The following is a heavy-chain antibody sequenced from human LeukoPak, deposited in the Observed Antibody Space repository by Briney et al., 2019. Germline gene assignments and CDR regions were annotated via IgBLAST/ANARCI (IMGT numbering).Heavy chain of an antibody. J-gene: IGHJ4*02. CDR3: TRRTSVVPFDY. CDR1: GFTFNDYA. Sequence: GRSLRLSCAASGFTFNDYAMYWVRQAPGKGLEWVSSISWNSGSIGYADSVKGRFTISRDNAKNTLYLQMNSLRAEDTAVYYCTRRTSVVPFDYWGQGTLVTVSS. CDR2: ISWNSGSI. V-gene: IGHV3-9*01. D-gene: IGHD2-2*01.